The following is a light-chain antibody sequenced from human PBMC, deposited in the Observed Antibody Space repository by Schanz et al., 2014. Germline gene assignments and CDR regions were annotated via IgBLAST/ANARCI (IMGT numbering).Light chain of an antibody. CDR1: SSDIGGYKY. Sequence: QSALTQPASVSGSPGQSITISCTGTSSDIGGYKYVSWYQHHPGKAPKLMIYGVSNRPSGVSNRFSGSKSGNTASLTISGLQAEDEADYYCSSYTRSSTQVFGGGTKLTVL. J-gene: IGLJ3*02. CDR2: GVS. V-gene: IGLV2-14*03. CDR3: SSYTRSSTQV.